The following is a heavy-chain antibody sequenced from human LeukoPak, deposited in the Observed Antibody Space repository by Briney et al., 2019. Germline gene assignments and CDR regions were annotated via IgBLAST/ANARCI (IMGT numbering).Heavy chain of an antibody. CDR2: TSASGSNR. J-gene: IGHJ5*01. V-gene: IGHV3-23*01. D-gene: IGHD5-24*01. CDR3: VKAGGIEGSGYNNWFDS. CDR1: GFTFNIYA. Sequence: PGGSLRLSCVASGFTFNIYAMSWIRQAPGKGLEWVSCTSASGSNRYYADSVKGRFTISRDNSKSMLYLQMNTLRAEDTAVYYCVKAGGIEGSGYNNWFDSWGQGTLVTVSS.